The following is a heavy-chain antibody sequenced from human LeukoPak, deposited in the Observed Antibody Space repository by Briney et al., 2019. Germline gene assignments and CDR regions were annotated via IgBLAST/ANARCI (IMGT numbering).Heavy chain of an antibody. CDR1: GFTFSRSW. D-gene: IGHD2-2*01. J-gene: IGHJ5*02. CDR2: INDDGSTT. Sequence: GGSLRLSCAASGFTFSRSWMHWVCQAPGKGLVWVSRINDDGSTTSYADSVKGRFTISRDNAKNTLYLQMNSLRAEDTAVYYCARDIVVPAAMLRWFDPWGQGTLVTVSS. CDR3: ARDIVVPAAMLRWFDP. V-gene: IGHV3-74*01.